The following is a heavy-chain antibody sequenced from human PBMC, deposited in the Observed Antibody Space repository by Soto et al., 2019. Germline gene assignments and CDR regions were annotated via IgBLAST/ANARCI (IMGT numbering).Heavy chain of an antibody. CDR3: AKDQWIAAHGIFDS. CDR2: LGATGGST. J-gene: IGHJ4*02. D-gene: IGHD6-13*01. Sequence: EVHLLESGGGLVQPGGSLRLSCAASGFTFTYSAMSWVRQAPGKGLEWVSALGATGGSTYYADSVKGRFTISGDNSRSTLYLQMNSLRAEDTAVYYCAKDQWIAAHGIFDSWGQGTLVTVSS. V-gene: IGHV3-23*01. CDR1: GFTFTYSA.